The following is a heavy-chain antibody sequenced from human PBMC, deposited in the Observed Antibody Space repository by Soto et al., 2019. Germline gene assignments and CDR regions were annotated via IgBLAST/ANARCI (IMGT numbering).Heavy chain of an antibody. D-gene: IGHD3-10*01. CDR2: VSAGGDMT. Sequence: DVQLLESGGHLVQPGGSLRLSCAASGFTFSSYAMSWVRQAPGKGLEWVSSVSAGGDMTDYSDSVKGRFTISRDNSNNALFLQMNSLRIEDTALYYCARGDRGGSGSPASYSYSGLDVWGQGATVTVS. CDR1: GFTFSSYA. CDR3: ARGDRGGSGSPASYSYSGLDV. V-gene: IGHV3-23*01. J-gene: IGHJ6*02.